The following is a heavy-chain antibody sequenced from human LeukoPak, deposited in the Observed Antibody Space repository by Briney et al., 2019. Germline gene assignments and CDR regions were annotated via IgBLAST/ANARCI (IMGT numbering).Heavy chain of an antibody. CDR2: ISAYNGNT. V-gene: IGHV1-18*01. CDR3: ARDDYFDY. J-gene: IGHJ4*02. CDR1: GYTLTELS. Sequence: ASVKVSCKVSGYTLTELSMHWVRQAPGKGLEWMGWISAYNGNTNYAQKLQGRVTMTTDTSTSTAYMELRGLRSDDTAVYYCARDDYFDYWGQGTLVTVSS.